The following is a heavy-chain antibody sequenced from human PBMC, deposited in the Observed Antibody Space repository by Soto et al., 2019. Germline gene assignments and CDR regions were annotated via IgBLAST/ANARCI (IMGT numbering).Heavy chain of an antibody. CDR3: ARGLNDDS. D-gene: IGHD1-1*01. CDR1: GFSIGGNP. Sequence: GGSLRLSCEVSGFSIGGNPMSWVRQAPGQGLEWVASIHTVGSTYYADSVQGRFTISRDNTKNTLFLQMNSLRVGDTAIYFCARGLNDDSWGQGTLVTVSS. J-gene: IGHJ4*02. CDR2: IHTVGST. V-gene: IGHV3-53*01.